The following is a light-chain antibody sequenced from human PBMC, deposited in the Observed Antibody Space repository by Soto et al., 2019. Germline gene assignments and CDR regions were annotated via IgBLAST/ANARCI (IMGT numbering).Light chain of an antibody. CDR3: SSYTSNSTPLV. J-gene: IGLJ1*01. CDR2: DVS. V-gene: IGLV2-14*01. CDR1: SSDVGGYNY. Sequence: QSALTQPASVSGSPGQSITISCTGTSSDVGGYNYVSWYQQHPGKAPKLMIYDVSNRPSGVSNRFSGSNSGNTASLTISGLQAEDEADYYCSSYTSNSTPLVFGTGTKLTVL.